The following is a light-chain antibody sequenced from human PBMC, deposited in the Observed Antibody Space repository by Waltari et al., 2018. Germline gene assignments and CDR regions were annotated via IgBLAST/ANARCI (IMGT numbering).Light chain of an antibody. CDR1: QSINRW. Sequence: DIQMTQSPSTLSASVGDRVTITCRASQSINRWLAWYQQKTGTPPKLLIYRTSRLQSGVPSSFSGSGSETEFTLTINSLQPDDFATYYCQQYSGVPYTFGQGTKLEIK. V-gene: IGKV1-5*03. J-gene: IGKJ2*01. CDR2: RTS. CDR3: QQYSGVPYT.